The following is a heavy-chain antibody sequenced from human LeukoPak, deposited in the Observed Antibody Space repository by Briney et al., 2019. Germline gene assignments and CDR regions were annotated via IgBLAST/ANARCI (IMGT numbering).Heavy chain of an antibody. V-gene: IGHV3-21*01. Sequence: PGGSLRLSCAASGFTFSSYSMTWVRQAPGKGLEWVSSISSSSSYIYYADSVKGRFTISRDNAKNSLYLQMNSLRAEDTAVYYCASRSSYGGLDDAFDIWGQGTMVTVSS. CDR3: ASRSSYGGLDDAFDI. CDR2: ISSSSSYI. J-gene: IGHJ3*02. D-gene: IGHD5-18*01. CDR1: GFTFSSYS.